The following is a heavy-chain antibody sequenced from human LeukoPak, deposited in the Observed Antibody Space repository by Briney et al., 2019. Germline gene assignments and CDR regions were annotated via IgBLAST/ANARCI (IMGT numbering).Heavy chain of an antibody. CDR1: GYTFISYG. CDR2: ISGYNGNT. J-gene: IGHJ2*01. D-gene: IGHD2-21*02. CDR3: ARGLGVVTAQSEQPKPRYFDL. Sequence: ASVKVSCKASGYTFISYGISWVRQAPGQGLEWMGWISGYNGNTNYAQNLQGRVTMTTDTSTSTAYMELRSLRSDDTAVYYCARGLGVVTAQSEQPKPRYFDLWGRGTQVTVSA. V-gene: IGHV1-18*01.